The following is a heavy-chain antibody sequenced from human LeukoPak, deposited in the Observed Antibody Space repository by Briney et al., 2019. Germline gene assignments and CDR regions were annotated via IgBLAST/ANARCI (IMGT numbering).Heavy chain of an antibody. V-gene: IGHV4-39*07. Sequence: PSETLSLTCTVSGGSISSSSYYWGWIRQPPGKGLEWIGSIYYSGSTYYNPSLKSRVTISVDTSKNQFSLKLSSVTAADTAVYYCARSVSYCSSTSCYPYYFDYWGQGTLVTVSS. D-gene: IGHD2-2*01. CDR3: ARSVSYCSSTSCYPYYFDY. J-gene: IGHJ4*02. CDR1: GGSISSSSYY. CDR2: IYYSGST.